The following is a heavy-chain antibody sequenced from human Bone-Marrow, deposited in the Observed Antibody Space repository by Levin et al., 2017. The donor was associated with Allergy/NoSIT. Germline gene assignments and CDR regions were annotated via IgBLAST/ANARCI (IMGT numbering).Heavy chain of an antibody. J-gene: IGHJ5*01. Sequence: LRLSCNVSGVSISNGGYYWSWIRQHPEKGLEWIGYIFYSGSTQYNPSLKSRLTVTVDTSKNQFSLKLKSVTAADTAVYYCARSRMLAYGPNWFDSWGQGTLVTVSS. CDR3: ARSRMLAYGPNWFDS. D-gene: IGHD2-21*01. V-gene: IGHV4-31*03. CDR2: IFYSGST. CDR1: GVSISNGGYY.